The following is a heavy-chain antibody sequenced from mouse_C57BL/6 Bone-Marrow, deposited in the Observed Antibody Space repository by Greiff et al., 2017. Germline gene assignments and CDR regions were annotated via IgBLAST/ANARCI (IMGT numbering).Heavy chain of an antibody. V-gene: IGHV14-2*01. CDR3: SRPYYGYDGDY. D-gene: IGHD2-9*01. J-gene: IGHJ2*01. CDR1: GFNIKDYY. Sequence: VQLQQSGAELVKPGASVKLSCTASGFNIKDYYMHWVKQRTEQGLEWIGRIDPADGETKYAPKFTGKATITADTSSNTAYLQLSRLTSVDTAVYYCSRPYYGYDGDYWGKGTTLTVSS. CDR2: IDPADGET.